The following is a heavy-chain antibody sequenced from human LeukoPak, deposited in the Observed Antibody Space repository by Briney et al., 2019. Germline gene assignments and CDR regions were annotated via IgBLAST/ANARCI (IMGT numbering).Heavy chain of an antibody. Sequence: GGSLRLSCAASGFTFSSYAMHWVRQAPGKGLEWVAVISYDRSNKYYADSVKGRFTISRDNSKNTLYLQMNSLRAEDTAVYYCARDHDAYSSGWHEPDYWGQGTLVTVSS. CDR1: GFTFSSYA. J-gene: IGHJ4*02. CDR3: ARDHDAYSSGWHEPDY. D-gene: IGHD6-19*01. CDR2: ISYDRSNK. V-gene: IGHV3-30-3*01.